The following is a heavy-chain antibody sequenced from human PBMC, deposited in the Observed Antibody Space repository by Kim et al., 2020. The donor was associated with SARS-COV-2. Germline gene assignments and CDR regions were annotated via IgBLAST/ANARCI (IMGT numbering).Heavy chain of an antibody. J-gene: IGHJ2*01. D-gene: IGHD2-21*02. CDR1: GFTFSSYG. V-gene: IGHV3-30*18. Sequence: GGSLRLSCAASGFTFSSYGMHWVRQAPGKGLEWVAVISYDGSNKYYADSVKGRFTISRDNSKNTLYLQMNSLRAEDTAVYYCAKDKSVTAWYFDLWGRGTLVTVSS. CDR3: AKDKSVTAWYFDL. CDR2: ISYDGSNK.